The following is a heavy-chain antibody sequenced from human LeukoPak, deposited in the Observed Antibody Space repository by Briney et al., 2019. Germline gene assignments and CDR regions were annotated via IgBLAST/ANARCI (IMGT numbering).Heavy chain of an antibody. Sequence: GGSLRLSCAASGFTFSSYGMSWVRQAPGKGLEWVSSISGSGGSTYYADSVKGRFTISRDNSKNTLYLQMNSLRAEDTAVYYCARAIVVIPAAIRYWGQGTLVTVSS. J-gene: IGHJ4*02. CDR1: GFTFSSYG. CDR3: ARAIVVIPAAIRY. CDR2: ISGSGGST. V-gene: IGHV3-23*01. D-gene: IGHD2-2*01.